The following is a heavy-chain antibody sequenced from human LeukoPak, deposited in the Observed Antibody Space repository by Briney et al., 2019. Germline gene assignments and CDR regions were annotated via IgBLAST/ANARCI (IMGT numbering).Heavy chain of an antibody. CDR1: GGSFSGYY. Sequence: PSETLSLTCAVYGGSFSGYYWSWIRQPPGKGLEWIGEINHSGSTNYNPSLKSRVTISVDTSKNQFSLKLSSVTAAETAVYYCARSFSCSSTSCPLDYWGQGTLVTVSS. D-gene: IGHD2-2*01. CDR2: INHSGST. J-gene: IGHJ4*02. CDR3: ARSFSCSSTSCPLDY. V-gene: IGHV4-34*01.